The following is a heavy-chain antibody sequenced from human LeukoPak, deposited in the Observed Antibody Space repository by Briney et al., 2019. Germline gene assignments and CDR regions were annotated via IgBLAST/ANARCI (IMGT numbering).Heavy chain of an antibody. Sequence: GGSLRLSCAASGFTFSSYWMRWVRQAPGKGLEWVANIKQDGSEKYYVDSVKGRCTISRDNSKNSLFLQMNSLGAEATAVYYCLVRGVSKPYWGQGILVTVSS. J-gene: IGHJ4*02. CDR1: GFTFSSYW. V-gene: IGHV3-7*01. D-gene: IGHD3-10*01. CDR3: LVRGVSKPY. CDR2: IKQDGSEK.